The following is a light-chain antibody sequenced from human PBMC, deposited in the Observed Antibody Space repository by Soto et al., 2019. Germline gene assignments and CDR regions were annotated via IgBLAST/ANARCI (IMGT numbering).Light chain of an antibody. CDR3: QQYGSSMYT. J-gene: IGKJ2*01. V-gene: IGKV3-20*01. CDR1: QSVSSSY. CDR2: GAS. Sequence: EIVLTQSPGTLSLSPGERATLSCRASQSVSSSYLAWYQQKPGQAPRLLIYGASSRDTGIPDRFSGSGSGTDFTLTMSRLEPEDFAVYYCQQYGSSMYTFGQGTKLEIK.